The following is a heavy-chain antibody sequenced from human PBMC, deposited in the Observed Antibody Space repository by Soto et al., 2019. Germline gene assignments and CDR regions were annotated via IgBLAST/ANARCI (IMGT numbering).Heavy chain of an antibody. J-gene: IGHJ3*02. D-gene: IGHD3-22*01. CDR1: GGTFSSFA. V-gene: IGHV1-69*01. CDR2: SIPMFGTA. CDR3: ARSTYYYHSSGDSALPWGAYDI. Sequence: QVQLVQSGAEVKKPGSSVKVSCKASGGTFSSFAISWVRQAPGQGREWMGVSIPMFGTANYAQKFQGRVTSRADASTSTAYMELRSLRSEDSAVYFFARSTYYYHSSGDSALPWGAYDIWGQGTVVTVSS.